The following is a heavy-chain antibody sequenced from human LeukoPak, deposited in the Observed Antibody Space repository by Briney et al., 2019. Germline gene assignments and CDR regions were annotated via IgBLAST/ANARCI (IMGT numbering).Heavy chain of an antibody. J-gene: IGHJ4*02. Sequence: PSETLSLTCAVYGGSFSGYYWSWIRQPPGKGLEWIGEINHSGSTNYNPSLKSRVTISVDTSKNQFSLKLSSVTAADTAVYYCARGRLDYSSGWSLGYWGQGTLVTVSS. CDR3: ARGRLDYSSGWSLGY. V-gene: IGHV4-34*01. D-gene: IGHD6-19*01. CDR2: INHSGST. CDR1: GGSFSGYY.